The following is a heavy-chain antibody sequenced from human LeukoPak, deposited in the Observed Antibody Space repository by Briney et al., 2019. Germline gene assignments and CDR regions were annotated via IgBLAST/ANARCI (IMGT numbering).Heavy chain of an antibody. D-gene: IGHD3-10*01. CDR1: GYTFTGYY. J-gene: IGHJ5*02. CDR2: INPNSGGT. V-gene: IGHV1-2*02. CDR3: ARAVSYYGSGSLGVFDP. Sequence: ASVKVSCKASGYTFTGYYMHWVRQAPGQGPEWMGWINPNSGGTNYAQKFQGRVTMTRDTSISTAYMELSRLRSDDTAVYYCARAVSYYGSGSLGVFDPWGQGTLVTVSS.